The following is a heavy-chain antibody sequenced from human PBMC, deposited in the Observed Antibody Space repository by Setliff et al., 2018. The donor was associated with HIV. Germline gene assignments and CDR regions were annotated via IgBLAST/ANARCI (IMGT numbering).Heavy chain of an antibody. Sequence: GSLRLSCAASGFTFSKTWMTWVRQAPGKGLEWVGRTRNKANGYITEYGASVQGRFTISRDNSKDSLSLQMNNLKAEDTAVYYCVRAAAGLDIWSQGIRVTVSS. V-gene: IGHV3-72*01. CDR3: VRAAAGLDI. CDR2: TRNKANGYIT. J-gene: IGHJ4*02. CDR1: GFTFSKTW.